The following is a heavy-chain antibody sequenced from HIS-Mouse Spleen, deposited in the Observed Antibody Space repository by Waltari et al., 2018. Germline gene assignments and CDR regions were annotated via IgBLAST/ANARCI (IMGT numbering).Heavy chain of an antibody. D-gene: IGHD6-13*01. V-gene: IGHV4-39*07. J-gene: IGHJ2*01. CDR3: AREIPYSSSWYDWYFDL. Sequence: QLQLQGSGPGLVKPSETPSLTCTVSGGSISSSSYYLGWFRQPPGKGLEWIGSIYYSGSTYYNPSLKSRVTISVDTSKNQFSLKLSSVTAADTAVYYCAREIPYSSSWYDWYFDLWGRGTLVTVSS. CDR1: GGSISSSSYY. CDR2: IYYSGST.